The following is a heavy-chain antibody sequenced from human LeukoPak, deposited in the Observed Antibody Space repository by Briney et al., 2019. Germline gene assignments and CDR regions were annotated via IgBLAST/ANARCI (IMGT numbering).Heavy chain of an antibody. CDR1: GFTFSSYW. V-gene: IGHV3-74*01. CDR2: INSDGSST. J-gene: IGHJ4*02. CDR3: AIVTPYYGSGSYSDPIDY. D-gene: IGHD3-10*01. Sequence: GGSLRLSCAASGFTFSSYWMHWVRQAPGKGLVWVSRINSDGSSTSYADSVKGRFTISRDNAKNTLYLQMNSLRAEDTAVYYCAIVTPYYGSGSYSDPIDYWGQGTLVTVSS.